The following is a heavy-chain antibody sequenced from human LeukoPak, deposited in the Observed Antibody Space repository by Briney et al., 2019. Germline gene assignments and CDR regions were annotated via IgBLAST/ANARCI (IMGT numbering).Heavy chain of an antibody. CDR2: ISSSSSYI. Sequence: PGGPLRLSCAASGFTFSSYSMNWVRQAPGKGLEWVSSISSSSSYIYYADSVKGRFTISRDNAKNSLYLQMNSLRAEDTAVYYCARENCSGGSCYYYYYYYMDVWGKGTTVTVSS. D-gene: IGHD2-15*01. CDR3: ARENCSGGSCYYYYYYYMDV. CDR1: GFTFSSYS. J-gene: IGHJ6*03. V-gene: IGHV3-21*01.